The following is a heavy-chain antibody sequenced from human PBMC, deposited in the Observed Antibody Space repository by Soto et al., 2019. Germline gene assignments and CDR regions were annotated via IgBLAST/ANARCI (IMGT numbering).Heavy chain of an antibody. V-gene: IGHV4-34*01. J-gene: IGHJ6*03. D-gene: IGHD3-10*01. CDR1: GGSFSGYY. CDR3: ARGRSMVRGVIITFYYYYMDV. Sequence: PSETLSLTCAVYGGSFSGYYWSWIRQPPGKGLEWIGEINHSGSTNYNPCLKSRVTISVDTSKNQFSLKLSSVTAADTAVYYCARGRSMVRGVIITFYYYYMDVWGKGTTVTVSS. CDR2: INHSGST.